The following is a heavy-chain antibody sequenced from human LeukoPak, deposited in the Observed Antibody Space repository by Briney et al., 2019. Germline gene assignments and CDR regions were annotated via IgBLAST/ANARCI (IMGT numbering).Heavy chain of an antibody. Sequence: ASVKVSCKASGYTFTSYGISWVRQAPGQGLEWMGWISAYNGNTNYALKLQGRVTMTTDTSTSTAYMELRSLRSDDTAVYYCARGRAAAIGYYYYYYMDVWGKGTTVTVSS. J-gene: IGHJ6*03. CDR3: ARGRAAAIGYYYYYYMDV. CDR1: GYTFTSYG. CDR2: ISAYNGNT. V-gene: IGHV1-18*01. D-gene: IGHD2-2*02.